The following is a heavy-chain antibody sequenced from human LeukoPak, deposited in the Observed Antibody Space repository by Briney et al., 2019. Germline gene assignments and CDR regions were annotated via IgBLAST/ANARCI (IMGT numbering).Heavy chain of an antibody. CDR3: ARYSFGDSYYFGC. Sequence: GESLHISCKGSGYSFTSYWIGWTRHMPGKGLEWMEIIYPGDYDTRYRPSFQGQVTISADKSISTAYLQWSSLEASDTATYYCARYSFGDSYYFGCWGQGALVTVSS. J-gene: IGHJ4*02. D-gene: IGHD3-10*01. CDR2: IYPGDYDT. CDR1: GYSFTSYW. V-gene: IGHV5-51*01.